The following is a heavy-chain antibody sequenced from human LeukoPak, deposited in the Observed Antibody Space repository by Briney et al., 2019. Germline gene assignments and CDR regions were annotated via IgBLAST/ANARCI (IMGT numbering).Heavy chain of an antibody. D-gene: IGHD1-1*01. Sequence: GGSLRLSCAASGFTFSSYSMNWVRQAPGKGLEWVSGISWNSGSIGYADSVKGRFTISRDNAKNSLYLQMNSLRAEDMALCYCAKDGKGSSLQLSWFDPWGQGTLVTVSS. CDR1: GFTFSSYS. V-gene: IGHV3-9*03. CDR2: ISWNSGSI. J-gene: IGHJ5*02. CDR3: AKDGKGSSLQLSWFDP.